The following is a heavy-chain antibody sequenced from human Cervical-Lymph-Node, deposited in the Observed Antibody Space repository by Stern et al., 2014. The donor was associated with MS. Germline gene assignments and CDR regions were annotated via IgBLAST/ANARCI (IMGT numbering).Heavy chain of an antibody. J-gene: IGHJ4*02. CDR1: GFTFNNAW. CDR3: TAYGDYRSYFDY. CDR2: IKSKTDGGTT. D-gene: IGHD4-17*01. V-gene: IGHV3-15*01. Sequence: EVQLLESGGGLVKPGGSLRLSCAASGFTFNNAWMSWVRQAPGKGLEWVGRIKSKTDGGTTDYAAPVKGRFTISRDDSKNTLYLQMNSLKTEDTAVYYCTAYGDYRSYFDYWGQGTLVTVSS.